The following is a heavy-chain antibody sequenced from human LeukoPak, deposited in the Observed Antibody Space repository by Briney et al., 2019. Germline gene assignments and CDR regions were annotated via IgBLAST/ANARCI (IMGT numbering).Heavy chain of an antibody. CDR2: ISGSGGST. CDR1: GFTFSSYA. D-gene: IGHD4-17*01. Sequence: AGGSLRLSCAASGFTFSSYAMSWVRQAPGKGLEWVSAISGSGGSTYYADSVKGRFTISRDNSKNTLYLQMNSLRAEDTAVYYCAKDLKKTTVTADYWGQGTLVTVSS. CDR3: AKDLKKTTVTADY. J-gene: IGHJ4*02. V-gene: IGHV3-23*01.